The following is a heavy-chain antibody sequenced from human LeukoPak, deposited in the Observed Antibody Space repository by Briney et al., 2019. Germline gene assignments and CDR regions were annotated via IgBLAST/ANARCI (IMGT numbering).Heavy chain of an antibody. CDR2: INHSGST. J-gene: IGHJ4*02. CDR1: GGSFSGYY. D-gene: IGHD6-19*01. Sequence: PSETLSLTCAVYGGSFSGYYWSWIRQPPGKGLEWIGEINHSGSTNYNPSLKSRVTISVDTSKNQFSLKLSSVTAADTAVYYCARFFSGAVAGQYYFDYWGQGTLVTVSS. CDR3: ARFFSGAVAGQYYFDY. V-gene: IGHV4-34*01.